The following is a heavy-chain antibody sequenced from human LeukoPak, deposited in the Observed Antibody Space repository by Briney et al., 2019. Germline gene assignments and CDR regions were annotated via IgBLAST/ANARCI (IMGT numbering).Heavy chain of an antibody. CDR2: INHSGST. CDR1: GGSFSGYY. Sequence: SETLSLTCAVYGGSFSGYYWSWIRQPPGKGLEWIGEINHSGSTNYNPSLKSRVTISVDTSKNQFSLKLSSVTAADTAVYYCARVILGYYYYYMDVWGKGTTVTVSS. CDR3: ARVILGYYYYYMDV. D-gene: IGHD7-27*01. V-gene: IGHV4-34*01. J-gene: IGHJ6*03.